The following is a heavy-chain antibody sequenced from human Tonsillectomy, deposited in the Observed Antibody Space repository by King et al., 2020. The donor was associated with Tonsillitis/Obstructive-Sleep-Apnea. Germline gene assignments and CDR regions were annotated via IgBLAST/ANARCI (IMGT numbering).Heavy chain of an antibody. CDR3: AREVATPLGYYYGMDV. CDR2: INPNSGGT. V-gene: IGHV1-2*02. CDR1: GYTFTGYY. Sequence: VQLVESGAEVKKPGASVKVSCKASGYTFTGYYMHWVRQAPGQGLEWMGWINPNSGGTNYAQKFQGRVTMTRDTSISTAYMEVSRLRSDDTAVYYCAREVATPLGYYYGMDVWGQGTTVTVSS. D-gene: IGHD5-12*01. J-gene: IGHJ6*02.